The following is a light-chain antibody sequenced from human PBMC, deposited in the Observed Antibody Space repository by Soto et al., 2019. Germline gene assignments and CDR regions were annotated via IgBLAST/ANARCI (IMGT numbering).Light chain of an antibody. CDR3: MQDLQTPRT. J-gene: IGKJ1*01. V-gene: IGKV2-28*01. Sequence: DIVMTQSPLSLPVTPGEPASISCRSSQSLLHSNGYNYLDWYLQKPGQSPQLLIYLGSNRASGVPDMFSGSGSGTDFTLKISRVEAEDVGVYYCMQDLQTPRTFGQGTKVEIK. CDR2: LGS. CDR1: QSLLHSNGYNY.